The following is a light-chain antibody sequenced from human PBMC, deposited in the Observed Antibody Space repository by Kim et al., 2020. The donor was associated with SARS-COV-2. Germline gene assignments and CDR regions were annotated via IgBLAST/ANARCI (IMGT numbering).Light chain of an antibody. J-gene: IGKJ5*01. V-gene: IGKV1-8*01. Sequence: ASTGDSVTITCRASQDIRSYLAWYQLRPGKAPELLIHGASTLQSGVPSRFSGSGSGTDFSLTISSLQSEDFATYYCQQYYSYPITFGQGTRLEIK. CDR2: GAS. CDR1: QDIRSY. CDR3: QQYYSYPIT.